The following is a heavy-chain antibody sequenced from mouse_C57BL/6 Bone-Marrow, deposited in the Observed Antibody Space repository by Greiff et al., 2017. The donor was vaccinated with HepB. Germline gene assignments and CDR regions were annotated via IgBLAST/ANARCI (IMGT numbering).Heavy chain of an antibody. D-gene: IGHD1-1*01. V-gene: IGHV1-54*01. CDR3: ARSSSSYWYFDV. CDR1: GYAFTNYL. CDR2: INPGSGGT. Sequence: VMLVESGAELVRPGTSVKVSCKASGYAFTNYLIEWVKQRPGQGLEWIGVINPGSGGTNYNEKFKGKATLTADKSSSTAYMQLSSLTSEDSAVYFCARSSSSYWYFDVWGTGTTVTVSS. J-gene: IGHJ1*03.